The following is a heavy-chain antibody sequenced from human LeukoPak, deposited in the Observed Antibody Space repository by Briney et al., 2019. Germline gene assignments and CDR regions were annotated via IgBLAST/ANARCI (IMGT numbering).Heavy chain of an antibody. J-gene: IGHJ6*03. CDR3: ATNTGSALYGGGYYYYMDV. CDR2: MNPNSGNT. V-gene: IGHV1-8*01. D-gene: IGHD1-26*01. CDR1: GYTFSSYD. Sequence: LVASVKVSCKASGYTFSSYDINWVRQATGQGLEWMGWMNPNSGNTGYAQKFQGRVTMTRNTSISTAYMELSSLRSEDTAVYYCATNTGSALYGGGYYYYMDVWGKGTTVTVSS.